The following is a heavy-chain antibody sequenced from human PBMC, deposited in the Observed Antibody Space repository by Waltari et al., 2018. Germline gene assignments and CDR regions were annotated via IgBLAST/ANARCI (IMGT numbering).Heavy chain of an antibody. J-gene: IGHJ4*02. CDR2: IWYDGSNK. CDR3: ARENIPNRDQLLGDFDY. V-gene: IGHV3-33*01. D-gene: IGHD2-2*01. CDR1: GFTFSNYG. Sequence: QVQLVESGGGVVQPGRSLRLSCAASGFTFSNYGMHWVGQAPGKGLEWVAVIWYDGSNKYYAESVQGRFTISRDNSKNTLYLQMNSLRAEDTAVYYCARENIPNRDQLLGDFDYWGQGTLVTVSS.